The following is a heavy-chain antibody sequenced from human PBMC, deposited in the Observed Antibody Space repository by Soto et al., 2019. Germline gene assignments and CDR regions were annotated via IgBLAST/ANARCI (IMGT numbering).Heavy chain of an antibody. CDR2: ISGSGGST. CDR3: AKRVPVVPAAIKLSGYFDY. D-gene: IGHD2-2*01. Sequence: HPGGSLRLSCAASGFTFNSYAMSWVRQAPGKGLEWVSAISGSGGSTYYADSVKGRFTISRDNSKNTLYLQMNSLRAEDTAVYYCAKRVPVVPAAIKLSGYFDYWGQGTLVTVSS. J-gene: IGHJ4*02. V-gene: IGHV3-23*01. CDR1: GFTFNSYA.